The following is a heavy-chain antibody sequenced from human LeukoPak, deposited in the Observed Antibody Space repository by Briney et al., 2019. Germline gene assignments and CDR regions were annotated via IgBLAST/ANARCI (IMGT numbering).Heavy chain of an antibody. CDR1: GGSISSGGYS. CDR3: AGSIAARLPVSYYYYYGMDV. V-gene: IGHV4-30-2*01. D-gene: IGHD6-6*01. Sequence: SETLSLTCAVSGGSISSGGYSWSWIRQPPGKGLEWIGYIYHSGGTYYNPSLKSRVTISVDRSKNQFSLKLSSVTAADTAVYYCAGSIAARLPVSYYYYYGMDVWGQGTTVTVSS. J-gene: IGHJ6*02. CDR2: IYHSGGT.